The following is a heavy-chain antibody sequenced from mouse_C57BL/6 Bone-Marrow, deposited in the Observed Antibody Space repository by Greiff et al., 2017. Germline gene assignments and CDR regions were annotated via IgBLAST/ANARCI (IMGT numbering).Heavy chain of an antibody. Sequence: EVKLQESGPVLARPGASVKMSCKTSGYTFTSYWMHWVKQRPGQGLEWIGAIYPGNSDTSYNQKFKGKAKLTAVTSASTAYMELSSLTTEDSAVYYCTRAYDYDGDYCGQDTTLTVSS. V-gene: IGHV1-5*01. CDR2: IYPGNSDT. D-gene: IGHD2-4*01. J-gene: IGHJ2*01. CDR3: TRAYDYDGDY. CDR1: GYTFTSYW.